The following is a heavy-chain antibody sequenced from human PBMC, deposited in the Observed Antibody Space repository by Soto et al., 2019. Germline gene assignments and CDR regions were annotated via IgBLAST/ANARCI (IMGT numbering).Heavy chain of an antibody. D-gene: IGHD6-13*01. V-gene: IGHV3-23*01. CDR1: EFTFSSDA. J-gene: IGHJ6*02. Sequence: GSLRQSGAAAEFTFSSDAMSWVRQAPGKGLEWVSAISGSGGSTYYADSVKGRFTISRDNSKNTLYLQMNSLRAEDTAVYYCAKVRQQLVRGTYYGMDVWGQGTTVTVSS. CDR3: AKVRQQLVRGTYYGMDV. CDR2: ISGSGGST.